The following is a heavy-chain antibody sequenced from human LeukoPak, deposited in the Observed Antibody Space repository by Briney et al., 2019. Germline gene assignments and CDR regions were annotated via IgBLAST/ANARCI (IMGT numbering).Heavy chain of an antibody. Sequence: VASVKVSCKASGYTFTDYYMHWVRQAPGQGLEWMGRISPNSGGTKYAQKFQGRVTMTRDTSISTAYMELNRLTSDDTAVYYCAKCGDFIAASYNWFDPWGPGTLVTVCS. CDR3: AKCGDFIAASYNWFDP. CDR1: GYTFTDYY. J-gene: IGHJ5*02. V-gene: IGHV1-2*06. D-gene: IGHD6-13*01. CDR2: ISPNSGGT.